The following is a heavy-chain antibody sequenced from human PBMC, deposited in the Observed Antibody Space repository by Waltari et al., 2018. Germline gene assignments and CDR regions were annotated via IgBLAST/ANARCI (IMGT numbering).Heavy chain of an antibody. Sequence: ASGFTFSSYSMNWVRQAPGTGLEGVSYISSSSSTIYYADSVKGRFTISRDNAKNSLYLQMNSLRDEDTAVYYCARDRGMVRGVIISDYMDVWGKGTTVTVSS. J-gene: IGHJ6*03. V-gene: IGHV3-48*02. D-gene: IGHD3-10*01. CDR1: GFTFSSYS. CDR3: ARDRGMVRGVIISDYMDV. CDR2: ISSSSSTI.